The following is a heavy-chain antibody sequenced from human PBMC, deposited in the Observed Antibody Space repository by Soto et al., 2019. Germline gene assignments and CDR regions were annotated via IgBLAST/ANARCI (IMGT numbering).Heavy chain of an antibody. CDR1: GYIFSSYL. J-gene: IGHJ6*02. Sequence: PVESLKISCKGSGYIFSSYLITLWRQIPGKGLEWMGRIDPGDSDTNYSPSFQGHVTMSSDKSINTAFLQWSSLKASDTAIYYCARQLPGKLDVWGQGTTVTVSS. V-gene: IGHV5-10-1*01. CDR2: IDPGDSDT. CDR3: ARQLPGKLDV. D-gene: IGHD1-1*01.